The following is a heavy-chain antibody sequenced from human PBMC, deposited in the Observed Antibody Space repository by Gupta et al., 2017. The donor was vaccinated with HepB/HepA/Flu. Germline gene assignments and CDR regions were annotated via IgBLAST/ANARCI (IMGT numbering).Heavy chain of an antibody. CDR1: GFTFTTYA. V-gene: IGHV3-23*01. Sequence: EVHLLESGGGLVQPGGSLRLSCAASGFTFTTYAMSWVRQAPGKGLVWVSGISGSGGSTYYADSVKGRFTISRDNSKNTLYLQMDSLRAEDTAIYYCAKCAGYGGNSVLVNWGQGTLVTASS. J-gene: IGHJ4*02. CDR2: ISGSGGST. CDR3: AKCAGYGGNSVLVN. D-gene: IGHD4-23*01.